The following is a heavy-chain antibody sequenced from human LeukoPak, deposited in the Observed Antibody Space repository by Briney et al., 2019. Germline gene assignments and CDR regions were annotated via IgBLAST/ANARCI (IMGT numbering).Heavy chain of an antibody. Sequence: GGSLRLSCAASGFTFSSYAMSWVRQAPGKGLEWVSTISDSGGTTNYADSVKGRFTISRDNSKNTLYLQMSSLRAEDTAVYYCAKDRNSVGSSYNFWGQGTQVTVSS. CDR3: AKDRNSVGSSYNF. V-gene: IGHV3-23*01. J-gene: IGHJ4*02. D-gene: IGHD6-6*01. CDR2: ISDSGGTT. CDR1: GFTFSSYA.